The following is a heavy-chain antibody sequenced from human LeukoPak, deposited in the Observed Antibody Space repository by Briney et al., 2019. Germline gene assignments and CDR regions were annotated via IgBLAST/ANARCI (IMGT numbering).Heavy chain of an antibody. V-gene: IGHV1-18*01. Sequence: ASVKVSCKASGYTFTIYGISWVRQGPGQGLEWMGGISACNGNTKYAQKLEGRVTMTTDTSTSTAYMELRSLRSDDTAVYYCARDRPDYYDSSAYLRGLYSAFGCWGQGTLVTVSS. CDR1: GYTFTIYG. J-gene: IGHJ4*02. D-gene: IGHD3-22*01. CDR3: ARDRPDYYDSSAYLRGLYSAFGC. CDR2: ISACNGNT.